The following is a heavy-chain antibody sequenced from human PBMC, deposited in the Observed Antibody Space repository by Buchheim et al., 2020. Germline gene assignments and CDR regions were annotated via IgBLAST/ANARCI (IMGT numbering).Heavy chain of an antibody. CDR2: IYHDGSTK. Sequence: QVQLVESGGGVVQPGTSLRLSCAASGFTFSSYGMHWVRQAPGKGLEWVGMIYHDGSTKYYADSVKGRSTISRDNSKNTLYLQMDSLRAEDTAVYKCARVDDEGYFDYWGQGTL. J-gene: IGHJ4*02. D-gene: IGHD3-16*01. CDR1: GFTFSSYG. V-gene: IGHV3-33*01. CDR3: ARVDDEGYFDY.